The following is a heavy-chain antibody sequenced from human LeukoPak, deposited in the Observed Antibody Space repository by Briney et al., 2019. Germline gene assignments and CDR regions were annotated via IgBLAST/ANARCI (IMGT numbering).Heavy chain of an antibody. J-gene: IGHJ4*02. Sequence: GGSLRLSCAASEFTFSGYWMNWVRQAPGKGLEWVANIKQDGDEKHYVDSVKGRFTISRDNAKSSLYLEMSSLRAEDTAVYYCARDPRGSEYSHFDSWGQGTQVTVSS. CDR3: ARDPRGSEYSHFDS. D-gene: IGHD3-10*01. CDR1: EFTFSGYW. CDR2: IKQDGDEK. V-gene: IGHV3-7*01.